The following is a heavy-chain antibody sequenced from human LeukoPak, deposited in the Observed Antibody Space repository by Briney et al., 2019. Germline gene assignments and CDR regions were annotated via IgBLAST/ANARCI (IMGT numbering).Heavy chain of an antibody. V-gene: IGHV4-59*01. J-gene: IGHJ4*02. CDR1: GGSISSYY. CDR2: IYYSGST. Sequence: SETLSLTCTVSGGSISSYYWSWIRQPPGKGLEFIGYIYYSGSTNYNPSLKSRVTISVDTSKNQFSLKLSSVTAADTAVYYCARRDYYDSSGYYYWGQGTLVTVCS. CDR3: ARRDYYDSSGYYY. D-gene: IGHD3-22*01.